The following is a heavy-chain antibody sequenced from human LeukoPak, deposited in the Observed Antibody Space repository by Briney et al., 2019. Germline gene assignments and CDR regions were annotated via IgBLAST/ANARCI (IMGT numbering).Heavy chain of an antibody. J-gene: IGHJ5*02. CDR2: IYTSGST. CDR1: GGSISSGSYY. Sequence: SETLSLTCTVSGGSISSGSYYWSWIRQPAGKGLEWIGRIYTSGSTNYNPSLKSRVTISVDTSKDQFSLKLSSVTAADTAVYYCARAGMAARRFWFDPWGQGTLVTVSS. CDR3: ARAGMAARRFWFDP. V-gene: IGHV4-61*02. D-gene: IGHD6-6*01.